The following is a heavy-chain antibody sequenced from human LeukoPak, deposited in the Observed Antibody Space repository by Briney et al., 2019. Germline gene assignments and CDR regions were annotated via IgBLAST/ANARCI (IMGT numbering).Heavy chain of an antibody. J-gene: IGHJ4*02. D-gene: IGHD1-26*01. CDR2: ISGSGGST. V-gene: IGHV3-23*01. CDR1: GFTFSSYG. CDR3: AKEGVGASSSFDY. Sequence: GGTLRLSCAASGFTFSSYGMSWVRQAPGKGLEWVSAISGSGGSTYYADSVNGRFTISRDNSKHTLYLQMNSLRAEDTAVYYCAKEGVGASSSFDYWGQGTLVTVSS.